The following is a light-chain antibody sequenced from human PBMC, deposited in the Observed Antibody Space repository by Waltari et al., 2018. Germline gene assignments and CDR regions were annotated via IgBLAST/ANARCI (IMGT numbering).Light chain of an antibody. Sequence: QSVLTQAPSVSGAPGRRVTIPCTGGDSGIAPLGVTWSQHPPGRVPKLLIYENTKRPSGVPDRFSGPKSGTSASLAIEGLQPEDEGDYYCQSYDNSLRGSLLFGGGTKVTV. CDR1: DSGIAPLG. CDR2: ENT. V-gene: IGLV1-40*01. CDR3: QSYDNSLRGSLL. J-gene: IGLJ3*02.